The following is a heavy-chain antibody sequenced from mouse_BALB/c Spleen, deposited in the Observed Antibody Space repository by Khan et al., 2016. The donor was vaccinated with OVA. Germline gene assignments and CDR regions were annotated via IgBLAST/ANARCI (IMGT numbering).Heavy chain of an antibody. CDR3: ARDQVGSYFDY. J-gene: IGHJ2*01. CDR1: GFTFTDYY. V-gene: IGHV7-3*02. CDR2: IAKKADGYRT. Sequence: EVELVESGGGLVQPGGSLRLSCATSGFTFTDYYMTWVRQPPGEALEWLGFIAKKADGYRTEYSASVKGRFTISRDTSQYILYLQMTTLSAEDSAAYYCARDQVGSYFDYWGQGTTLTVSS. D-gene: IGHD4-1*02.